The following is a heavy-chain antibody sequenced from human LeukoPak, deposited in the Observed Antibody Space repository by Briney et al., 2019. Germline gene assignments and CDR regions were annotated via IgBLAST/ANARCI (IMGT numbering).Heavy chain of an antibody. CDR3: ARERGGDGDPQFVFDY. J-gene: IGHJ4*02. Sequence: GGSLRLSCAASGFTFSSYWMSWVRQAPGKGLEWVANIKQDGSEKYYVDSVKGRFTISRDNAKNSLYLQMNRLRAEDTAVYYCARERGGDGDPQFVFDYWGQGTLVTVSS. D-gene: IGHD4-17*01. CDR1: GFTFSSYW. CDR2: IKQDGSEK. V-gene: IGHV3-7*01.